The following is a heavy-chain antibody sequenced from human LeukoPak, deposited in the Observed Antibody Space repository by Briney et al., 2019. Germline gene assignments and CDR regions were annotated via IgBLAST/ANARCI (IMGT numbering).Heavy chain of an antibody. Sequence: PGGSLRFSCAASGFTFSSYWMSWVRQAPGKGLEWVANIKQDGSEKYYVDSVKGRFTISRDNAKNSLYLQMNSLRAEDTAVYYCAKDPDYDFWSGYYVPGAFDIWGQGTMVTVSS. CDR3: AKDPDYDFWSGYYVPGAFDI. J-gene: IGHJ3*02. CDR1: GFTFSSYW. CDR2: IKQDGSEK. D-gene: IGHD3-3*01. V-gene: IGHV3-7*03.